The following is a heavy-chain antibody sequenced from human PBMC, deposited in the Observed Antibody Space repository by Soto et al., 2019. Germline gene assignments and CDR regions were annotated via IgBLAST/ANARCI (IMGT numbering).Heavy chain of an antibody. J-gene: IGHJ5*02. V-gene: IGHV1-3*01. D-gene: IGHD7-27*01. Sequence: ASVKVSCKASGYTFTSYAMHWVRQAPGQRLEWMGWINAGNGNTKYSQKFQGRVTITRDTSASTAYMELNSPRAEDTAVYYCAKENGILGANWGIFQSWGQGTLVTVSS. CDR2: INAGNGNT. CDR1: GYTFTSYA. CDR3: AKENGILGANWGIFQS.